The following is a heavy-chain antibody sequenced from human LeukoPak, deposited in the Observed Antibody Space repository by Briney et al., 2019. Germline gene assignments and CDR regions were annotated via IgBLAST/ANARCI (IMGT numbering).Heavy chain of an antibody. CDR2: IGTAGDT. D-gene: IGHD5-24*01. CDR1: GFTFSSYD. Sequence: GGSLRLSCAASGFTFSSYDMHWVRQARGKGLEWVSAIGTAGDTYYPGSVKGRFTISRENAKNSLYLQMNSLRAGDTAVYYCARGDVYNPFDYWGQGTLVTVSS. J-gene: IGHJ4*02. V-gene: IGHV3-13*01. CDR3: ARGDVYNPFDY.